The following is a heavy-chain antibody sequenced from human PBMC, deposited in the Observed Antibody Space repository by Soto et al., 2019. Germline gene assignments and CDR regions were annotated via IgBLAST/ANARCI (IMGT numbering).Heavy chain of an antibody. J-gene: IGHJ4*02. D-gene: IGHD5-12*01. Sequence: GGSLRLSCAASGFTFSSYAMYWVRQAPGKGLEYVSAITSNGGSTYYANSVKGRFTISRDNSKNTLYLQMGSLRAEDMAVYFCARAAEMATIGLDYWGQGTLVTVSS. CDR3: ARAAEMATIGLDY. V-gene: IGHV3-64*01. CDR2: ITSNGGST. CDR1: GFTFSSYA.